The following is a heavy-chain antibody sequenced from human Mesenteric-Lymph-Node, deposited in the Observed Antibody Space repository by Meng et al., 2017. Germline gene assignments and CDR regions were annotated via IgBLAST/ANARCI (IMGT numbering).Heavy chain of an antibody. V-gene: IGHV1-69*04. CDR1: GYTFTDYF. D-gene: IGHD6-13*01. Sequence: SVKVSCKASGYTFTDYFIHWVRQAPGQGLEWMGRIIPILGIANYAQKFQGRVTITADKSTSTAYMELSSLRSEDTAVYYCARVDSSSWEYFDYWGQGTLVTVSS. CDR3: ARVDSSSWEYFDY. CDR2: IIPILGIA. J-gene: IGHJ4*02.